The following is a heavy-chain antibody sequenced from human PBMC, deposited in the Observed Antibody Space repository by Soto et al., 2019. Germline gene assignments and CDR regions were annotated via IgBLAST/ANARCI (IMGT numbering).Heavy chain of an antibody. CDR3: AKVKPPFTIFGVVIPIFFDY. D-gene: IGHD3-3*01. CDR2: ISWNSGSI. J-gene: IGHJ4*02. V-gene: IGHV3-9*01. CDR1: GFTFDDYA. Sequence: GGSLRLSCAASGFTFDDYAMHWVRQAPGKGLEWVSGISWNSGSIGYADSVKGRFTISRDNAKNSLYLQMNSLRAEDTALYYCAKVKPPFTIFGVVIPIFFDYWGQGTLVTVSS.